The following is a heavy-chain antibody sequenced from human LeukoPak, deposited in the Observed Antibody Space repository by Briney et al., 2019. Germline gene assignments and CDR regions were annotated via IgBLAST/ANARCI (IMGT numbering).Heavy chain of an antibody. V-gene: IGHV4-39*07. Sequence: PSETLSLTCTVSGGSISTSSYYWGWIRQPPGKGLEWIGEINHSGSTKYNPSLKSRVTISVDTSKNQFSLKLSSVTAADTAVYFCARRSGYRVRQPFQHWSQGTLVTVSS. J-gene: IGHJ1*01. CDR3: ARRSGYRVRQPFQH. D-gene: IGHD5-12*01. CDR1: GGSISTSSYY. CDR2: INHSGST.